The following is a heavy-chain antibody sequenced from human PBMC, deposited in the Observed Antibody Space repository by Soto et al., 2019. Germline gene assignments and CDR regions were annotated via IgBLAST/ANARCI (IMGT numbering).Heavy chain of an antibody. J-gene: IGHJ3*02. D-gene: IGHD5-12*01. CDR2: IYYSGST. CDR3: ARHSGRFRRIVDTILGAFDI. V-gene: IGHV4-39*01. CDR1: GGSISSSSYY. Sequence: QLQLQESGPGLVKPSETLSLTCTVSGGSISSSSYYWGWIRQPPGKGMEWIGSIYYSGSTYYNPSLKSRVTISVDTSKIHFSLQLSSVTAADTAVYYCARHSGRFRRIVDTILGAFDIWGQGTMVTVSS.